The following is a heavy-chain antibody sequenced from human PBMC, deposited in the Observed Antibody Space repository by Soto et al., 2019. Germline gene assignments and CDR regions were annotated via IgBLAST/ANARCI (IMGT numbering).Heavy chain of an antibody. V-gene: IGHV4-30-2*01. CDR2: IYHSGST. CDR3: ARGEPYYDILTGYYNGGHFDY. D-gene: IGHD3-9*01. J-gene: IGHJ4*02. CDR1: GGSISSGGYS. Sequence: QLQLQESGSGLVKPSQTLSLTCAVSGGSISSGGYSWSWIRQPPGKGLEWIGYIYHSGSTYYNPSLKSRVTISVDRSKNQFSLKLSSVTAADTAVYYCARGEPYYDILTGYYNGGHFDYWGQGTLVTVSS.